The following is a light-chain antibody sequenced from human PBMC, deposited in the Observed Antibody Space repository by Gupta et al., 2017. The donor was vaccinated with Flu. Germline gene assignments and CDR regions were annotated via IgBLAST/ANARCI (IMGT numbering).Light chain of an antibody. V-gene: IGKV1-5*03. CDR1: QTISSW. J-gene: IGKJ2*01. Sequence: DIQMTQSPSTLPASVGDRVTITCRASQTISSWLAWYQQKPGKAPKLLIYEASNLERGVPSRFSGSGSGTDFTLTINSLQPDDFATYYCQQYHRFSTFGQGTNLEIK. CDR2: EAS. CDR3: QQYHRFST.